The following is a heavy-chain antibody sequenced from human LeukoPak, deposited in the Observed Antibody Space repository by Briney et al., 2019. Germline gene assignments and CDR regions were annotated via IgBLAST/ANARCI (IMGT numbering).Heavy chain of an antibody. J-gene: IGHJ4*02. CDR3: AKGERIAVAGTCMDY. D-gene: IGHD6-19*01. Sequence: GGSLRLSCAASGFTFSSYAMSWVRQAPGKGLEWVGAISGNGGSTYYADSVKGRSTISRDNSKNTLYMQMNSLRGEDTAVYYCAKGERIAVAGTCMDYWGQGTLVTVSS. CDR2: ISGNGGST. V-gene: IGHV3-23*01. CDR1: GFTFSSYA.